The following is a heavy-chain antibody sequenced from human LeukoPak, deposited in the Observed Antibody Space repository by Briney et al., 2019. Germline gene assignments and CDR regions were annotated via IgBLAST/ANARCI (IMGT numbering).Heavy chain of an antibody. Sequence: SETLSLTCTVSGGSISTYYGNWIRQAPGKGLEWIGYIYYSGSTYHNPSLKSRVTMSVDTSKNQFSLNLRSVTAADTAVYYCARDRYSYGFWGQGILVTVSS. V-gene: IGHV4-59*01. D-gene: IGHD5-18*01. CDR2: IYYSGST. CDR1: GGSISTYY. CDR3: ARDRYSYGF. J-gene: IGHJ4*02.